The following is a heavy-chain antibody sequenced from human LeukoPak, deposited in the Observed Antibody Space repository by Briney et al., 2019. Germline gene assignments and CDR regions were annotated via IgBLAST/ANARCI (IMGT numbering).Heavy chain of an antibody. D-gene: IGHD3-10*01. CDR1: GGSISSSSYY. CDR3: ARHEGSPYYFDY. V-gene: IGHV4-39*01. J-gene: IGHJ4*02. Sequence: SETLSLTYTVSGGSISSSSYYWGWIRQPPGKGLEWIGSIYYSGSTYYNPSLKSRVTISVDTSKNQFSLKLSSVTAADTAVYYCARHEGSPYYFDYWGQGTLVTVSS. CDR2: IYYSGST.